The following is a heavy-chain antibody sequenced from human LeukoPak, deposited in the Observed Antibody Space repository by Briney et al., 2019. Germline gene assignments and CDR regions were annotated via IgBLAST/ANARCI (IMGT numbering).Heavy chain of an antibody. Sequence: PGGSLRLSCAASGFTFSSYWMSWVRQAPGKGLEWVANIKQDGSEKYYVDSVKGRFTISRDNAKNSLYLQMNSLRAEDTAVYYCARDRDGSSWYDSSSFDYWGQGTLVTVSS. CDR3: ARDRDGSSWYDSSSFDY. CDR1: GFTFSSYW. CDR2: IKQDGSEK. V-gene: IGHV3-7*01. J-gene: IGHJ4*02. D-gene: IGHD6-13*01.